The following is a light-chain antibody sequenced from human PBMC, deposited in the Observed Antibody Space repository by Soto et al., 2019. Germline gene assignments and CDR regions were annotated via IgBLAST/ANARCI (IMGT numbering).Light chain of an antibody. CDR2: HTS. V-gene: IGKV3-11*01. CDR3: QQRESWPRT. J-gene: IGKJ1*01. CDR1: QTVNSR. Sequence: EIVLTQSPATLSSSPGERATLSCRASQTVNSRLAWYQHKPGQAPRLLIYHTSNRATGIPDRFSGSGSGTDFTLTISSLEPEDFAVYYCQQRESWPRTFGQGTKVDIK.